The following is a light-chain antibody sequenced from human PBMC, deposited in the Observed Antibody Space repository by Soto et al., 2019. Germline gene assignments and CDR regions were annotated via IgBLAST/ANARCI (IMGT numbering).Light chain of an antibody. J-gene: IGLJ2*01. CDR3: SSYTSSSTVV. CDR1: SSDVGGYNY. CDR2: EVS. V-gene: IGLV2-14*01. Sequence: QSALTQPASVSGSPGQSIPISCTGTSSDVGGYNYVSWYQQHPGKAPKLMIYEVSNRPSGVSNRFSGSKSGNTASLTISGLQAEDEADYYSSSYTSSSTVVFGGGTQLTVL.